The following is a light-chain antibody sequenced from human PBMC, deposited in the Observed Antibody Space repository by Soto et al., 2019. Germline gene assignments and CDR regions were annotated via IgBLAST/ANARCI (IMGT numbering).Light chain of an antibody. J-gene: IGKJ4*01. V-gene: IGKV3-20*01. Sequence: EIVLTQSPGTLSLSPGERATLSCRASQSASSSYLAWYQQKPGQAPRLLIYGASSRATGIPGRFSGSGSGTDFTLTISRLEPEDFAVYYCQQYGSSPTFGGGTKVDI. CDR2: GAS. CDR1: QSASSSY. CDR3: QQYGSSPT.